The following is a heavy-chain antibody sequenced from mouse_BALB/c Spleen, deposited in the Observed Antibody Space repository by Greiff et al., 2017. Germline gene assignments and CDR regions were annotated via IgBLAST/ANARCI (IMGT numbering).Heavy chain of an antibody. CDR1: GFTFTDYY. CDR3: AREGIYYYGSSLYFDY. Sequence: EVKLVESGGGLVQPGGSLRLSCATSGFTFTDYYMSWVRQPPGKALEWLGFIRNKANGYTTEYSASVKGRFTISRDNSQSILYLQMNTLRAEDSATYYCAREGIYYYGSSLYFDYWGQGTTLTVSS. J-gene: IGHJ2*01. V-gene: IGHV7-3*02. D-gene: IGHD1-1*01. CDR2: IRNKANGYTT.